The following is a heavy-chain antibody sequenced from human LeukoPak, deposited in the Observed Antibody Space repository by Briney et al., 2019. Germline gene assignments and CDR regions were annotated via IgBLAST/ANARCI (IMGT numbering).Heavy chain of an antibody. J-gene: IGHJ3*02. D-gene: IGHD5-12*01. CDR3: ARSQDILGPDVNPFNI. CDR2: ISYDGSNK. V-gene: IGHV3-30-3*01. Sequence: GGSLRLSCAASGFTFSSYAMHWVRQAPGKGLEWVAVISYDGSNKYYADSVKGRFTISRDNSKNTLYLQMNSLRAEDTAVYYCARSQDILGPDVNPFNIWGQGTMVTVSS. CDR1: GFTFSSYA.